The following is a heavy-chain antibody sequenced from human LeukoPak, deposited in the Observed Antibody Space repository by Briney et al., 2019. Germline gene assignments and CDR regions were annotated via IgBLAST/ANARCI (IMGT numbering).Heavy chain of an antibody. CDR3: ARDQVGYSSGWSYYYYGMDV. J-gene: IGHJ6*04. CDR2: IIPIFGTA. D-gene: IGHD6-19*01. V-gene: IGHV1-69*13. Sequence: GASVKVSCKASGGTFSSYAISWVRQAPGQGLEWMGGIIPIFGTANYAQKFQGRVTITADESTSTAYMELSGLRSEDTAVYYRARDQVGYSSGWSYYYYGMDVWGKGTTATVSS. CDR1: GGTFSSYA.